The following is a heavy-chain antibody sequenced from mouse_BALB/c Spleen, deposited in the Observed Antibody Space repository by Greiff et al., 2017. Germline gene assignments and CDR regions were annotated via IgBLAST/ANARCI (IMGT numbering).Heavy chain of an antibody. D-gene: IGHD4-1*01. CDR3: ARGLTGAYYAMDY. Sequence: QVQLQQSGAELAKPGASVKMSCKASGYTFTSYWMHWVKQRPGQGLEWIGYINPSTGYTEYNQKFKDKATLTADKSSSTAYMQLSSLTSEDSAVYFCARGLTGAYYAMDYWGQGTSVTVSS. CDR2: INPSTGYT. V-gene: IGHV1-7*01. CDR1: GYTFTSYW. J-gene: IGHJ4*01.